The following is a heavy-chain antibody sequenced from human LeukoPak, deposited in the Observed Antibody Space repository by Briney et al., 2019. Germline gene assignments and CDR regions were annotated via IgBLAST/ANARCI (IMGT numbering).Heavy chain of an antibody. J-gene: IGHJ4*02. CDR1: GFTFSTYG. Sequence: GGSLRLSCAASGFTFSTYGMHWVRQAPGKGLEWVAVVRYDGSNKYYADFVKGRFTISRDNSKNTLYLQMNSLRGEGTAVYYCAQGSHYYGSGSHRRGHYFDYWGQGTLVTVSS. D-gene: IGHD3-10*01. V-gene: IGHV3-30*02. CDR3: AQGSHYYGSGSHRRGHYFDY. CDR2: VRYDGSNK.